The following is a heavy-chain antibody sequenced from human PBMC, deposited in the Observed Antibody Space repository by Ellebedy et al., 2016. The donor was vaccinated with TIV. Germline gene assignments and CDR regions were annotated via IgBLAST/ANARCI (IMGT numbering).Heavy chain of an antibody. CDR1: GYTFTSYA. Sequence: ASVKVSCKASGYTFTSYAMHWVRQAPGQRLEWMGWISANNGNTNYAQKLQGRVTMTTDTSTSTAYMELRNLRSDDTAVYYCARPKGSYYNAFDYWGQGTLVTVSS. D-gene: IGHD3-10*01. J-gene: IGHJ4*02. CDR2: ISANNGNT. V-gene: IGHV1-18*01. CDR3: ARPKGSYYNAFDY.